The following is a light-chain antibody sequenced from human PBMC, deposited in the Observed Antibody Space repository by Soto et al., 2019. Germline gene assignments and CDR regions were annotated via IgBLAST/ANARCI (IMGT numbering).Light chain of an antibody. CDR1: QSVTNRY. Sequence: EIVLTQSPDTLSLSPGEGATLSCRASQSVTNRYLAWYQHKPGQAPRLLIYGASTRATGIPDRFSRSGFETDFSLTISRLEPEDFAVYFCQQYSTSPPITFGQGTRLEIK. CDR2: GAS. CDR3: QQYSTSPPIT. J-gene: IGKJ5*01. V-gene: IGKV3-20*01.